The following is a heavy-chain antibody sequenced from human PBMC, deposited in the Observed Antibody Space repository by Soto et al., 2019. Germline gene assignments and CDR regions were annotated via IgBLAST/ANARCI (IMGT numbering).Heavy chain of an antibody. D-gene: IGHD5-18*01. V-gene: IGHV1-69*01. CDR2: IIPIFGTA. J-gene: IGHJ4*02. Sequence: QVQLVQSGAEVKKPGSSVKVSCKASGGTFSSYAISWVRQAPGQGLEWMGGIIPIFGTANYAQKFQGRVTITADESTSTAYMELSRLRSEDTAVYYCARQAAPFLYTAMVNFDYWGQGTLVTVSS. CDR1: GGTFSSYA. CDR3: ARQAAPFLYTAMVNFDY.